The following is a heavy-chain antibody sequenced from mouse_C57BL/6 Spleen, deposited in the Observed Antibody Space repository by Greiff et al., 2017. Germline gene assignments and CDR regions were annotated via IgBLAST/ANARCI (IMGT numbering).Heavy chain of an antibody. CDR3: ASSPTVVAFYWYFDV. V-gene: IGHV1-72*01. CDR2: IDPNSGGT. J-gene: IGHJ1*03. CDR1: GYTFTSYW. D-gene: IGHD1-1*01. Sequence: QVQLQQPGAELVKPGASVKLSCKASGYTFTSYWMHWVKQRPGRGLEWIGRIDPNSGGTKYNEKFKSKATLTVDKPSSTAYMQLSSLTSEDYAVYYCASSPTVVAFYWYFDVWGTGTTVTVSS.